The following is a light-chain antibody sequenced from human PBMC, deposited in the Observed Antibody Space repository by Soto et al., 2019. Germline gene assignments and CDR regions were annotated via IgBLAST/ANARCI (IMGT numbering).Light chain of an antibody. CDR3: AVWDDSLSGLVL. CDR1: SSNIGLRP. Sequence: QSVLTQPPSVSGTPGQRVTISCSGSSSNIGLRPVHWYQQLPGAAPKLLIYSTSQRPSGVPDRFSGSKSGTSASLAISGPQSEDEGDYYCAVWDDSLSGLVLFGGGTKLTVL. J-gene: IGLJ2*01. CDR2: STS. V-gene: IGLV1-44*01.